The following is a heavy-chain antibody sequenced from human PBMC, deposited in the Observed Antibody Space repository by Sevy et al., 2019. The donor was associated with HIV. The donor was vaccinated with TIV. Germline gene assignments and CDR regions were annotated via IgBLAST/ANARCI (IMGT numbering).Heavy chain of an antibody. CDR1: GFTFSSYA. J-gene: IGHJ6*02. CDR3: ARADVDRYDYYYGMDV. Sequence: GGSLRLSCAASGFTFSSYAMHWVRQAPGKGLEWVAVISYDGSKRFHANSVKGRFSISRDKSKNMVYLQMNGLRIEDTAGDYCARADVDRYDYYYGMDVWGQGTTVTVSS. CDR2: ISYDGSKR. V-gene: IGHV3-30*01.